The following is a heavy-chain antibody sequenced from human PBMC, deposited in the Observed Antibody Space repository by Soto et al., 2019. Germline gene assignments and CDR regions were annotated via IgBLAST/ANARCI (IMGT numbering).Heavy chain of an antibody. V-gene: IGHV3-30*03. J-gene: IGHJ4*02. D-gene: IGHD3-3*01. Sequence: GGSLRLSCAASGFTFSSYGMHWVRQAPGKGLEWVAVISYDGSNKYYADSVKGRFTISRDNSKNTLYLQMNSLRAEDTAVYYCTGDYDFWSGYSTIDYWGQGTLVTVSS. CDR3: TGDYDFWSGYSTIDY. CDR1: GFTFSSYG. CDR2: ISYDGSNK.